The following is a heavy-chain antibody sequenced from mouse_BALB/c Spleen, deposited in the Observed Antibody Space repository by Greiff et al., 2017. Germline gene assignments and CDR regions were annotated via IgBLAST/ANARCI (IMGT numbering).Heavy chain of an antibody. D-gene: IGHD2-4*01. Sequence: QVQLQQPGAELVKPGASVKLSCKASGYTFTSYWMHWVKLRPGQGFEWIGEINPSNGGTNYNEKFKGKATLTADKSSSTAYMQLSSLTSDDSAVYFCARSPYDYVFAYWGQGTLVTVSA. CDR3: ARSPYDYVFAY. V-gene: IGHV1-53*01. J-gene: IGHJ3*01. CDR2: INPSNGGT. CDR1: GYTFTSYW.